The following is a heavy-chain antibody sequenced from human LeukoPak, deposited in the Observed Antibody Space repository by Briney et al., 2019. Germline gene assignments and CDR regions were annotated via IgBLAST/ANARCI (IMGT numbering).Heavy chain of an antibody. V-gene: IGHV3-20*04. CDR2: INWNGGST. Sequence: GGSPRLSCAASGFTFDDYGMSWVRQAPGKGLEWVSGINWNGGSTGYADSVKGRFTISRDNAKNSLYLQMNSLRAEDTALYYCARDQMISFGGVIVAFDYWGQGTLVTVSS. D-gene: IGHD3-16*02. J-gene: IGHJ4*02. CDR3: ARDQMISFGGVIVAFDY. CDR1: GFTFDDYG.